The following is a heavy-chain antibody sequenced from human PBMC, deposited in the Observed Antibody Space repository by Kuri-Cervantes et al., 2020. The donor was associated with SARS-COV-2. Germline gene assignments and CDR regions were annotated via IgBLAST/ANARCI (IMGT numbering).Heavy chain of an antibody. J-gene: IGHJ4*02. CDR3: ARGPRYSSSRYQTLDY. CDR1: GGSFSGYY. CDR2: INHSGST. Sequence: SETLSLTCAVYGGSFSGYYWSWIRQPPGKGLEWIGEINHSGSTNYNPSLKSRVTISVDTSKNQFSLKLSSVTAADTAVYYCARGPRYSSSRYQTLDYWGQGTLVTVSS. V-gene: IGHV4-34*01. D-gene: IGHD6-13*01.